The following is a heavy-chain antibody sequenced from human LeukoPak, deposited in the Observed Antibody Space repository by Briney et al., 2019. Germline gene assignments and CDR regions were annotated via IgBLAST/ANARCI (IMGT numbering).Heavy chain of an antibody. V-gene: IGHV3-23*01. J-gene: IGHJ4*02. CDR3: ARVRLQYIDY. CDR2: ISGSGGRT. D-gene: IGHD5-24*01. CDR1: GFTFSSYA. Sequence: GGSLRLSCAASGFTFSSYAMSWVRQAPGTGLEWVSGISGSGGRTFNADSVKGRFTITRDNSKNTLYLQMGSLRAEDMAVYYCARVRLQYIDYWGQGTLVTVSS.